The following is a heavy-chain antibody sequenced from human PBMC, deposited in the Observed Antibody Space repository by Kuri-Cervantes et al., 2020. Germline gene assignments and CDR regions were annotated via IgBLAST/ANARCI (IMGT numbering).Heavy chain of an antibody. Sequence: SETLSLTCTVSGGSISSSTYYWGWIRQPPGKGLEWIGSVYYSGTTYSNPSLMSRVTISVDTSKNQFSLRLSSVTAADTAVYYCARTAHNWFDPWGQGTLVTVSS. CDR3: ARTAHNWFDP. CDR2: VYYSGTT. J-gene: IGHJ5*02. CDR1: GGSISSSTYY. V-gene: IGHV4-39*07.